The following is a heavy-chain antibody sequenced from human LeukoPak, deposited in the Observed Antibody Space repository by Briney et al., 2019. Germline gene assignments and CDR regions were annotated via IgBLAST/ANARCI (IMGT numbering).Heavy chain of an antibody. CDR2: IIPISGTA. D-gene: IGHD3-22*01. V-gene: IGHV1-69*13. CDR1: GGTFSSYA. CDR3: ARESYDSSGYYQRRDFDY. J-gene: IGHJ4*02. Sequence: SVKVSCKASGGTFSSYAISWVRQAPGQGLEWMEGIIPISGTANYAQKFQGRVTITADESTSTAYMELSSLRSEDTAVYYCARESYDSSGYYQRRDFDYWGQGTLVTVSS.